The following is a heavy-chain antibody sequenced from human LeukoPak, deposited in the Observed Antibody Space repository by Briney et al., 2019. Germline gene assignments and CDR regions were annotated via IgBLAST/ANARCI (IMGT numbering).Heavy chain of an antibody. CDR1: VNSVSINGAA. CDR2: TYYRSKWYN. V-gene: IGHV6-1*01. Sequence: SQTLSLTCAISVNSVSINGAAWNWIRQSPSRGLEWLGSTYYRSKWYNEYAVSVKSRITINPDTSKNQFSLQLNSVTPEDTAVYYCARAGREYQLPTIAYSWFDPWGQGTLVTVSS. J-gene: IGHJ5*02. D-gene: IGHD2-2*01. CDR3: ARAGREYQLPTIAYSWFDP.